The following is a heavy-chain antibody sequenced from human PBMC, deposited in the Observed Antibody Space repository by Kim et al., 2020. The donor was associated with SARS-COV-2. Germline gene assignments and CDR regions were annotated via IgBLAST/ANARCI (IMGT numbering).Heavy chain of an antibody. V-gene: IGHV4-59*13. J-gene: IGHJ4*02. CDR2: IYYSGST. D-gene: IGHD4-17*01. Sequence: SETLSLTCTVSGGSISSYYWSWIRQPPGKGLEWIGYIYYSGSTNYNPSLKSRVTISVDTSKNQFSLKLSSVTAADTAVYYCARETLSTDDPHYGGNTGAFDYWGQGTLVTVSS. CDR3: ARETLSTDDPHYGGNTGAFDY. CDR1: GGSISSYY.